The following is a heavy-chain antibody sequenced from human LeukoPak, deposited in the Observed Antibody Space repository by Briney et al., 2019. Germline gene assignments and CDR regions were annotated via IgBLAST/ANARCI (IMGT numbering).Heavy chain of an antibody. CDR1: GGTFSSYA. Sequence: SVKVSCKASGGTFSSYAISWVRQAPGQGLEWMGGIIPIFGTANYAQKFQGRVTITADESTSTAYMELSSLRSEDTAVYYCAATNDYGDYRLDYWGQGTLVTVSS. CDR3: AATNDYGDYRLDY. D-gene: IGHD4-17*01. CDR2: IIPIFGTA. V-gene: IGHV1-69*13. J-gene: IGHJ4*02.